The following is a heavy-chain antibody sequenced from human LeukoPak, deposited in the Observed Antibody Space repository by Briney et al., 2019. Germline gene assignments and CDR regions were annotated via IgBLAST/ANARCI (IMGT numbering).Heavy chain of an antibody. CDR1: GFTVSSNY. J-gene: IGHJ1*01. CDR2: ISGGGDYT. V-gene: IGHV3-23*01. D-gene: IGHD3-10*01. CDR3: AKESYYGSGSYKYFQH. Sequence: GGSLRLSCAASGFTVSSNYMSWVRQAPGKGLEWVSTISGGGDYTSYADSVKGRFTISRDNPKNTLYLQMNSLRAEDTAAYYCAKESYYGSGSYKYFQHWGQGTLVTVSS.